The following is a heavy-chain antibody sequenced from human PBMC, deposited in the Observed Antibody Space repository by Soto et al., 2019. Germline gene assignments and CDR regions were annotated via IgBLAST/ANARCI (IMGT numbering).Heavy chain of an antibody. CDR1: GFSLSTSGMC. CDR3: ARIQLSYDFWSGYYPFDP. D-gene: IGHD3-3*01. J-gene: IGHJ5*02. Sequence: ESGPTLVNPTQTLTLTCAFSGFSLSTSGMCVSWIRQPPGKALEWLARIDWDDDKYYSTSLKTRLTISKDTSKNQVVLTMTNMDPVDTATYYCARIQLSYDFWSGYYPFDPWGQGTLVTVSS. V-gene: IGHV2-70*11. CDR2: IDWDDDK.